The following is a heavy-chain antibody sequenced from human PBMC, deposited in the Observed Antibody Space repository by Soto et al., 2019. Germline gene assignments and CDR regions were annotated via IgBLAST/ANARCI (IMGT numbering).Heavy chain of an antibody. J-gene: IGHJ4*02. D-gene: IGHD3-22*01. Sequence: SQTLSLTCAISGDSVSSNRATWNWFRQSPSRGLEWLGRTYYRSKWYHDYAVSLNGRGTINPDTSKNQFSLKLSSVTAADTAVYYCARESYYYDSSGDKFRGFDYWGQGTLVTVSS. CDR3: ARESYYYDSSGDKFRGFDY. CDR2: TYYRSKWYH. V-gene: IGHV6-1*01. CDR1: GDSVSSNRAT.